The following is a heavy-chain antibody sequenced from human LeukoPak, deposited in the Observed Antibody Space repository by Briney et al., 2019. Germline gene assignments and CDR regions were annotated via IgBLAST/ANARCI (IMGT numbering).Heavy chain of an antibody. CDR2: ISGSGDTT. J-gene: IGHJ4*02. CDR1: GFTFSSYA. D-gene: IGHD2-15*01. CDR3: AKGRGYCSGGSCHTDY. Sequence: GSLRLSCAASGFTFSSYAMSWVRQAPGKGLEWVSTISGSGDTTYDADSVRGRFTISRDNSKNTLYLQMNSLRVEDTAVYYCAKGRGYCSGGSCHTDYWGQGALVTVSS. V-gene: IGHV3-23*01.